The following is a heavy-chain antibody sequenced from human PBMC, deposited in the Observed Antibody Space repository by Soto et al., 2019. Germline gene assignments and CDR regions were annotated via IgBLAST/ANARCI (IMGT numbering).Heavy chain of an antibody. J-gene: IGHJ6*03. Sequence: GGSLRLSCAASGFTFSSYAMSWVRQAPGKGLEWVSAISGSGGSTYYADSVKGRFTISRDNSKNTLYLQMNSLRAEDTAVYYCAKVDYDFWSGPPPWAGVGYMDVWGKGTTVTVSS. CDR1: GFTFSSYA. CDR2: ISGSGGST. CDR3: AKVDYDFWSGPPPWAGVGYMDV. V-gene: IGHV3-23*01. D-gene: IGHD3-3*01.